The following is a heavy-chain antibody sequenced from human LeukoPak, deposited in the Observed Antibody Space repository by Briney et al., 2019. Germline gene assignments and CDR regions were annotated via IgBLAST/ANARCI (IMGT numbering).Heavy chain of an antibody. Sequence: SETLFLTCTVSGGSISSGGYYWSWIRQPPGKGLEWIGYIYHSGSTYYNPSLKGRVTISVDRSKNQFSLKLSSVTAADTAVYYCASIIMDYYYYMDVWGKGTTVTVSS. V-gene: IGHV4-30-2*01. CDR3: ASIIMDYYYYMDV. CDR2: IYHSGST. CDR1: GGSISSGGYY. D-gene: IGHD3-16*01. J-gene: IGHJ6*03.